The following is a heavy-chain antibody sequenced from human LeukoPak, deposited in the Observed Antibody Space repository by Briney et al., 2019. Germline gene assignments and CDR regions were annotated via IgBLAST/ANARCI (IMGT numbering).Heavy chain of an antibody. CDR1: GYTLTELS. J-gene: IGHJ5*02. CDR2: FDPEDGET. V-gene: IGHV1-24*01. Sequence: ASVKVSCKVSGYTLTELSMHWVRQAPGKGLEWMGGFDPEDGETIYAQKFQGRVTMTEDTSTDTAYMELSSLRSEDTAMYYCASLRESGSCYNWFDPWGQGTLVTVSS. CDR3: ASLRESGSCYNWFDP. D-gene: IGHD1-26*01.